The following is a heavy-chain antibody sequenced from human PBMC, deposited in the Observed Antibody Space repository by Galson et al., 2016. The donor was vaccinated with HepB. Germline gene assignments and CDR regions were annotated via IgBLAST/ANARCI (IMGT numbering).Heavy chain of an antibody. J-gene: IGHJ5*02. Sequence: SETLSLTCTVSGVFISSSRYYWAWIRQPPGKGLEWIGSIYYSGSTYYNPSLKSRVTISVDTSKNQFSLKLRSVTAADTAVYYCASPYDFWSGHSWFDPWGQGTLVTVSS. CDR2: IYYSGST. D-gene: IGHD3-3*01. V-gene: IGHV4-39*01. CDR3: ASPYDFWSGHSWFDP. CDR1: GVFISSSRYY.